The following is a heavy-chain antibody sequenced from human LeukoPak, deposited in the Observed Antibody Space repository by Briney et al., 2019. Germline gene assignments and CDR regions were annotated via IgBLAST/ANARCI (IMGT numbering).Heavy chain of an antibody. V-gene: IGHV1-69*05. CDR2: IIPIFGTA. D-gene: IGHD2-2*01. CDR3: ARGHCSSTSCYLVDY. J-gene: IGHJ4*02. CDR1: GGTFSSYA. Sequence: SVMVSYKASGGTFSSYAISWVRQAPGQGLEWMGGIIPIFGTANYAQKFQGRVTITTDESTSTAYMELSSLRSEDTAVYYCARGHCSSTSCYLVDYWGQGTLVTVSS.